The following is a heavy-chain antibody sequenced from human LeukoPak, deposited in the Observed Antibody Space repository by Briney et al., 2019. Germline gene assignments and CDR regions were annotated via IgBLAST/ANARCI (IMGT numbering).Heavy chain of an antibody. CDR2: IYHSGST. CDR1: GGSISSGGYS. D-gene: IGHD4-17*01. J-gene: IGHJ4*02. Sequence: PSETLSLTCAVSGGSISSGGYSWSWIRQPPGKGLEWIGYIYHSGSTYYNPSLKSRVTISVDRSKNLFSLKLSSVTAADTAVYYCARGSYGDSYYFDYWGQGALVTVSS. CDR3: ARGSYGDSYYFDY. V-gene: IGHV4-30-2*01.